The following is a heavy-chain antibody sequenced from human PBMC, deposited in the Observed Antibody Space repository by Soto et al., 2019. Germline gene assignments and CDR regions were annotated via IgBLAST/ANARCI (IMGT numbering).Heavy chain of an antibody. CDR3: AREAYDILTGYNWFDP. D-gene: IGHD3-9*01. CDR2: INSDGSST. CDR1: GFTFSSYW. J-gene: IGHJ5*02. Sequence: GGSLRLSCAASGFTFSSYWMHWVRQAPGKGLVWVSRINSDGSSTSYADSVKGRFTISRDNAKNTLYLQMNSLRAEDTAVYYCAREAYDILTGYNWFDPWGQGTLVTVSS. V-gene: IGHV3-74*01.